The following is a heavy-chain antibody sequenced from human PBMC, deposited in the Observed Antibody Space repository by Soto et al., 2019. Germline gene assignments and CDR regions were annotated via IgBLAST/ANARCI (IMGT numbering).Heavy chain of an antibody. CDR1: GGSINSYY. CDR3: ARVRGGSYYEGFDY. Sequence: SETLSLTCTFSGGSINSYYWSWIRQPPGKGLEWIGYIYYSGSTKYNPSLKSRVTISVDTSKNQFSLKLSSVTAGDTAMYYCARVRGGSYYEGFDYWGQGTLVTVSS. CDR2: IYYSGST. V-gene: IGHV4-59*01. J-gene: IGHJ4*02. D-gene: IGHD1-26*01.